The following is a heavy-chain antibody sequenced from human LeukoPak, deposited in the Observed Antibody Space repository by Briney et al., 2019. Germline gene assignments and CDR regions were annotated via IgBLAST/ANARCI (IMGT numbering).Heavy chain of an antibody. CDR2: INHSGST. V-gene: IGHV4-34*01. CDR1: GGSFSGYY. CDR3: ARRGFGYYDYVWGSYRHNWFDP. Sequence: PSETLSLTCAVYGGSFSGYYWSWIRQPPGKGLEWIGEINHSGSTNYNPSLKSRVTISVDTPKNQFSLKLSSVTAADTAVYYCARRGFGYYDYVWGSYRHNWFDPWGQGTLVTVSS. J-gene: IGHJ5*02. D-gene: IGHD3-16*02.